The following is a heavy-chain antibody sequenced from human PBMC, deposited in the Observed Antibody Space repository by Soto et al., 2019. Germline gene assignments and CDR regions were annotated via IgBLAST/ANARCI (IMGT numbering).Heavy chain of an antibody. CDR3: ARDPGDLVAAPAASDY. J-gene: IGHJ4*02. D-gene: IGHD2-2*01. CDR2: IRPYNGNT. Sequence: QVQLVQSGAEVKKPGASVKVSCKTSGYTFTSYDINWVRQAPGHGLEWMGWIRPYNGNTKYARKFQGRVSMTTETSTSTAYMELMSLKSDDTAVYYCARDPGDLVAAPAASDYWGQGTLVTVSS. V-gene: IGHV1-18*01. CDR1: GYTFTSYD.